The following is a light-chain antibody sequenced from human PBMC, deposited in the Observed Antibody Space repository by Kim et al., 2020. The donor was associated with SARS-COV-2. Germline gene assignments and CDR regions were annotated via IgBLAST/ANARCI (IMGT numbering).Light chain of an antibody. CDR2: DVS. V-gene: IGLV2-14*03. CDR3: SSYTSSSVV. Sequence: QSALTQPASVSGSPGQSITISCTGTSSDVGGYNYVSWYQQHPSKAPKLMIYDVSNRPSGVSNRFSGSKSGNTASLTISGLQAEDEADYYCSSYTSSSVVFGGGTQLTVL. CDR1: SSDVGGYNY. J-gene: IGLJ2*01.